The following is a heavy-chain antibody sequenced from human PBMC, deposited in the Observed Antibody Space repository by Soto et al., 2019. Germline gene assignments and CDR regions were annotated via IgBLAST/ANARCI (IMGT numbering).Heavy chain of an antibody. J-gene: IGHJ3*02. V-gene: IGHV1-69*06. CDR3: ARIRRGGALLDHDDAFDI. D-gene: IGHD1-26*01. CDR1: GGTFSSYA. CDR2: IIPIFGTA. Sequence: SVKVSCKASGGTFSSYAISWVRQAPGQGLEWMGGIIPIFGTANYAQKFQGRVTITADKSTSTAYMELSSLRSEDTAVYYCARIRRGGALLDHDDAFDIWGQGTMVTASS.